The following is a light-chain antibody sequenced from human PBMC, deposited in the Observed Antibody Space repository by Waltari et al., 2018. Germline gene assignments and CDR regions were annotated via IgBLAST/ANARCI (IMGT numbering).Light chain of an antibody. CDR2: RDS. Sequence: SYELTQPLSVSVALGQTATITCGGTNIGSKDVQWYQKKAGQAPVLVMYRDSNRPSGIPARFSGSNSGITATLTISRTQAGDDADYYGAVWDSYTVLFGGGTKLTVL. J-gene: IGLJ2*01. CDR1: NIGSKD. V-gene: IGLV3-9*01. CDR3: AVWDSYTVL.